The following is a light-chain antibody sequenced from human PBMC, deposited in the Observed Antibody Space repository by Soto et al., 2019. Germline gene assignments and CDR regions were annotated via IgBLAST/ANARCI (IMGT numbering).Light chain of an antibody. J-gene: IGLJ1*01. CDR3: AAWDDSLNAHDF. CDR1: SSNIGNNA. CDR2: KNN. V-gene: IGLV1-44*01. Sequence: QSVLTQPPSASGTPGQRVTISCSGSSSNIGNNAVNWFQHLPGTAPKVLIYKNNLRPSGVPDRFSGSKSGTSASLAISGLQSEDEADYYCAAWDDSLNAHDFFGTGTKVTVL.